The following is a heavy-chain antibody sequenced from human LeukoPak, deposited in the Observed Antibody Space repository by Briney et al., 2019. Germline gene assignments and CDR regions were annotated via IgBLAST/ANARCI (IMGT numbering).Heavy chain of an antibody. CDR3: AKRGVVIRVILVGFHKEAYYFDS. J-gene: IGHJ4*02. D-gene: IGHD3-22*01. V-gene: IGHV3-23*01. Sequence: GGSLRLSCAVSGITLSNYGMSWVRQAPGKGLEWVAGISDIGGSTNYADSVKGRFTISRDNPKNTLYLQMNSLRAEGTAVYFCAKRGVVIRVILVGFHKEAYYFDSWGQGALVTVSS. CDR2: ISDIGGST. CDR1: GITLSNYG.